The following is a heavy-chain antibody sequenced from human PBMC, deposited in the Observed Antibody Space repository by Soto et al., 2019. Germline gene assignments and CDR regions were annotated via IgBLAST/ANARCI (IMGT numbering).Heavy chain of an antibody. CDR1: GYTLTELS. V-gene: IGHV1-24*01. Sequence: QVQLVQSGAEVKKPGASVKVSCKVSGYTLTELSMHWVRHALGKGFEWMGGFDPEDGEIIYAKKFPGRGPRAGGPSTDPALLGLGRLRSEDTAVYYFATGYDYLWGSYRSFDYWGQGTLVTVPP. J-gene: IGHJ4*02. D-gene: IGHD3-16*02. CDR2: FDPEDGEI. CDR3: ATGYDYLWGSYRSFDY.